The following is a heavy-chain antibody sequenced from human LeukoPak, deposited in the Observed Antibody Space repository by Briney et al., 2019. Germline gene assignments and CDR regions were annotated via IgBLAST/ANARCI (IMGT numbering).Heavy chain of an antibody. V-gene: IGHV3-23*01. Sequence: QSGGSLRLSCAASGFTFSSYAMSWVRQAPGKGLEWVSAISGSGGSTYYADSVKGRFTISRDNSKNTLYLQMNSLRAEDTAVYYCAKDLVAGYCSSTSCKYYYYYYGMGVWGQGTTVTVSS. J-gene: IGHJ6*02. D-gene: IGHD2-2*01. CDR3: AKDLVAGYCSSTSCKYYYYYYGMGV. CDR1: GFTFSSYA. CDR2: ISGSGGST.